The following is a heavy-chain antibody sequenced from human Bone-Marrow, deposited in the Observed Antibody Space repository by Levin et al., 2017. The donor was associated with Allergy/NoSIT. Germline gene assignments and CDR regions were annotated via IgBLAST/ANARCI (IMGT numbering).Heavy chain of an antibody. CDR2: IKQDGSEK. V-gene: IGHV3-7*01. Sequence: QPGGSLRLSCAASGFTFSSYWMSWVRQAPGKGLEWVANIKQDGSEKYYVDSVKGRFTISRDNAKNSLYLQMNSLRAEDTAVYYCARGCYDIGGEGFDYWGQGTLVTVSS. CDR3: ARGCYDIGGEGFDY. D-gene: IGHD3-22*01. CDR1: GFTFSSYW. J-gene: IGHJ4*02.